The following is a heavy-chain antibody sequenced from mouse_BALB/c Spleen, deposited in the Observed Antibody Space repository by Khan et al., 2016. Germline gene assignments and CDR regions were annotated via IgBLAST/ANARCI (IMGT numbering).Heavy chain of an antibody. J-gene: IGHJ4*01. CDR1: GYSITSDYA. CDR3: ARIGIFDGYYGYAMDY. D-gene: IGHD2-3*01. V-gene: IGHV3-2*02. CDR2: ISYSGST. Sequence: QLEESGPGLVKPSQSLSLTCTVTGYSITSDYAWNWIRQFPGNKLEWMGYISYSGSTRYNPSLKSRISITRDTSKNQFFLQLNSVTTEDTATYYCARIGIFDGYYGYAMDYWGQGTSVTVSS.